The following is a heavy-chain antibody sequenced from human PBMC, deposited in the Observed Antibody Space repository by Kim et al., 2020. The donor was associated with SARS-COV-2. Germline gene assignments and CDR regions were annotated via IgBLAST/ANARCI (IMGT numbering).Heavy chain of an antibody. V-gene: IGHV4-59*08. CDR2: IYYSGST. Sequence: SETLSLTCTVSGGSISSYYWSWIRQPPGKGLEWIGYIYYSGSTNYNPSLKSRVTISVDTSKNQFSLKLSSVTAADTAVYYCARHVLGYYDSRPYGMDVWGQGTTVTVSS. J-gene: IGHJ6*02. CDR3: ARHVLGYYDSRPYGMDV. CDR1: GGSISSYY. D-gene: IGHD3-22*01.